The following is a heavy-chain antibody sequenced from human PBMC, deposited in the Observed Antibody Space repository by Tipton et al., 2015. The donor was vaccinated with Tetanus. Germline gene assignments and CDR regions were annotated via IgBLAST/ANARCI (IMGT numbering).Heavy chain of an antibody. CDR1: GGTFSSYA. CDR3: ARDPRTYYYDSSGYRIPTAEYFQP. Sequence: QVQLVQSGAEVKKPGSSVKVSCKASGGTFSSYAISWVRQAPGQGLEWMGGIITIFGTANYAQKFQGRVTITAEKSTSTAYMELSSLRSEDTAVHYCARDPRTYYYDSSGYRIPTAEYFQPWGQGPLVTVSS. CDR2: IITIFGTA. D-gene: IGHD3-22*01. V-gene: IGHV1-69*06. J-gene: IGHJ1*01.